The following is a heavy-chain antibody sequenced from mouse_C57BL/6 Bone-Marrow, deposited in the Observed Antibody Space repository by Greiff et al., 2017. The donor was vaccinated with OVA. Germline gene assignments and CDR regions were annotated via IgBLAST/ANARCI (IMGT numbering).Heavy chain of an antibody. CDR1: GFTFSDYG. V-gene: IGHV5-17*01. Sequence: EVKVVESGGGLVKPGGSLKLSCAASGFTFSDYGMHWVRQAPEKGLEWVAYISSGSSTIYYADTVKGRFTISRDNAKNTLFLQMTSLRSEDTAMYYCARIDYDGNYFDYWGQGTTLTVSS. J-gene: IGHJ2*01. CDR2: ISSGSSTI. CDR3: ARIDYDGNYFDY. D-gene: IGHD2-4*01.